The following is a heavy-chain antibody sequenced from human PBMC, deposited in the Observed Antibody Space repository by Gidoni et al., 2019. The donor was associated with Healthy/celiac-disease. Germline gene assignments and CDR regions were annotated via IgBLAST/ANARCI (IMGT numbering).Heavy chain of an antibody. Sequence: QLQLQESGSGLVKPSPTLSLTCAVSGCSISRGGYSWSWIRQPPGKGLEWIGYIYHSGSTYYNPYLKSRVTMSVDRSKNQFSLKLSSVTAADTAVYYCAREGYGDYLNWFDPWGQGTLVTVSS. D-gene: IGHD4-17*01. V-gene: IGHV4-30-2*01. CDR1: GCSISRGGYS. CDR3: AREGYGDYLNWFDP. CDR2: IYHSGST. J-gene: IGHJ5*02.